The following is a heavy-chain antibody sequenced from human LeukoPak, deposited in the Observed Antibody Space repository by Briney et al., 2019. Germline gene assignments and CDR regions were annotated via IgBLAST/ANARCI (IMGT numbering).Heavy chain of an antibody. V-gene: IGHV3-23*01. CDR1: GFTFSSYA. Sequence: PGGSLRLSCAASGFTFSSYAMSWVRQAPGKGLEWVSAISGSGGSTYYADSVKGRFTISRDNSKNTLYLQMNSLRAEDTAVYYCAKGYCSGGSCYMWCYYYGMDVWGQGTTVTVSS. D-gene: IGHD2-15*01. CDR3: AKGYCSGGSCYMWCYYYGMDV. CDR2: ISGSGGST. J-gene: IGHJ6*02.